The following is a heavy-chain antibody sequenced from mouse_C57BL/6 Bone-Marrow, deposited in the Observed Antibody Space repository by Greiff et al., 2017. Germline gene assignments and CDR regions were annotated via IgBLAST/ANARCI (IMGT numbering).Heavy chain of an antibody. CDR3: TPITTEVSDRFDY. V-gene: IGHV6-3*01. J-gene: IGHJ2*01. CDR2: IRLKSDNYAT. D-gene: IGHD1-1*01. CDR1: GFTFSNYW. Sequence: EVQGVESGGGLVQPGGSMKLSCVASGFTFSNYWMNWVRQSPEKGLEWVAQIRLKSDNYATHYAESVKGRFTISRDDSKSSVYLQMNNLRAEDTGIYYCTPITTEVSDRFDYWGQGTTLTVSS.